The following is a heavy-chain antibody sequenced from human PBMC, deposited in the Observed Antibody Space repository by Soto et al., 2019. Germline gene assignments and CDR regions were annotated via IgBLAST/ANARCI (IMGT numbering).Heavy chain of an antibody. D-gene: IGHD2-21*02. CDR3: ARDQIPFYCGGDCSDRAFDY. Sequence: PGGSLRLSCAASGFTFSSYAMHWVRQAPGKGLEWVAVISYDGSNKYYADSVKGRFTISRDNSKNTLYLQMNSLRAEDTAVYYCARDQIPFYCGGDCSDRAFDYWGQGTLVTVS. CDR1: GFTFSSYA. V-gene: IGHV3-30-3*01. J-gene: IGHJ4*02. CDR2: ISYDGSNK.